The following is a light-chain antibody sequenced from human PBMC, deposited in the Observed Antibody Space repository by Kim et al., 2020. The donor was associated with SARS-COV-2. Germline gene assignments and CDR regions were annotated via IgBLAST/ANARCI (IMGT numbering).Light chain of an antibody. Sequence: EIVLTQSPATLSLSPGERATLSCRASQSVSSYSAWYQQKPGQAPRLLIYDASNRATGIPARFSGSGSGTDFTLTISSLEPEDFAVYYCLQRSKWPYTLGQGTKLEI. V-gene: IGKV3-11*01. CDR3: LQRSKWPYT. CDR2: DAS. CDR1: QSVSSY. J-gene: IGKJ2*01.